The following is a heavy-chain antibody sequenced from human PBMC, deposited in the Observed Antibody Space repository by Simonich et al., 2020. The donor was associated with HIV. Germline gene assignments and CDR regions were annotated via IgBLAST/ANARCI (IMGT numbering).Heavy chain of an antibody. CDR3: ARHHELGMGWFDP. Sequence: QVQLQQWGAGLLKPSETLSLTCAVYGGSFSSYYWSWIRQPPGKGLEWLGEIYHSGTTNYNPSLKGRVTISVDTSKNQFSLKLSSVTAADTAVYYCARHHELGMGWFDPWGQGTLVTVSS. CDR2: IYHSGTT. J-gene: IGHJ5*02. V-gene: IGHV4-34*01. D-gene: IGHD7-27*01. CDR1: GGSFSSYY.